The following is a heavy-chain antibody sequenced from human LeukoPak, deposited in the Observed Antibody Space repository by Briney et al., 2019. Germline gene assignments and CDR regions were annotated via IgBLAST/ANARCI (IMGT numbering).Heavy chain of an antibody. Sequence: PSGGSLRLSCTASGFTFSSYAMSWVRQAPGKGLEWVSAISGSGGSTYYADSVKGRFTISRDNSKNTLYLQMNSLRAEDTAVYYCAKDLNSGYDSGNNWGQGTLVTVSS. D-gene: IGHD5-12*01. CDR2: ISGSGGST. V-gene: IGHV3-23*01. J-gene: IGHJ4*02. CDR3: AKDLNSGYDSGNN. CDR1: GFTFSSYA.